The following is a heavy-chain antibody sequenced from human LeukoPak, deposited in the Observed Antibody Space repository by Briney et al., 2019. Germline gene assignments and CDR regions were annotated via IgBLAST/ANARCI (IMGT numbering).Heavy chain of an antibody. Sequence: GGSLRLSCAASGFTVSSNYMSWVRQAPGKGLEWVSVIYSGGSTYYADSVKGRFTISRDNSKNTLYLQMNSLRAEDTAVYYCAKDLGYGDYWTFFDYWGQGTLVTVSS. CDR2: IYSGGST. D-gene: IGHD4-17*01. V-gene: IGHV3-53*01. CDR3: AKDLGYGDYWTFFDY. CDR1: GFTVSSNY. J-gene: IGHJ4*02.